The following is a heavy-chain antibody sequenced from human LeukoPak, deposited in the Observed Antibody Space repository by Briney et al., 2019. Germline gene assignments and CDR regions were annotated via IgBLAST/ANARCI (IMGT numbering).Heavy chain of an antibody. J-gene: IGHJ3*02. V-gene: IGHV4-59*04. CDR3: ATTSMDESAFNI. CDR2: ISYTGST. Sequence: SETLSLTCTVSGDSINTYYWSWIRQPPGKGLEWIGTISYTGSTYYNPSLKCRVTMSVDTSKNQFSLKLSSVTAADTALYYCATTSMDESAFNIWGQGTMVTVSS. CDR1: GDSINTYY. D-gene: IGHD1-26*01.